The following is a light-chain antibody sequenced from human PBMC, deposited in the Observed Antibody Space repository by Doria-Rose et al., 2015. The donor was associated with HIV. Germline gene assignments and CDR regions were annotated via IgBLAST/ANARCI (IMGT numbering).Light chain of an antibody. J-gene: IGKJ1*01. CDR3: QQYDSYPPT. CDR2: AAS. V-gene: IGKV1-8*01. Sequence: AIRMTQSPSSLSASTGDRVTITCRASQDISNYLAWYQQKPGKAPKLLIYAASTLQSGVPSRFSGSGSGTDLTLTISYLRSEDFATYYCQQYDSYPPTFGQGTKVEVK. CDR1: QDISNY.